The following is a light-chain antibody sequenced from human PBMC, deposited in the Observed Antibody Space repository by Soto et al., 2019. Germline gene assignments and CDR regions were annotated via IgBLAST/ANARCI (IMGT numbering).Light chain of an antibody. J-gene: IGKJ1*01. CDR3: QHFNSYPWT. CDR1: QSIMHW. V-gene: IGKV1-5*01. Sequence: DIQMTQAPSTLSASIGDRAIITCRASQSIMHWLAWYQHKPGKAPKLLIYGASSLQTGVPSRFSGSGSGTEFTLSISSLQPDDVATYYCQHFNSYPWTFGQGTKVDI. CDR2: GAS.